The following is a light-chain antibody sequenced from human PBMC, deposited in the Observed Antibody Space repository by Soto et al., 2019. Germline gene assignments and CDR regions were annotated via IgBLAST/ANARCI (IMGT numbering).Light chain of an antibody. V-gene: IGKV3-20*01. CDR3: QQYYSTPPT. Sequence: EILLTQSPGTLSLSPGERATLSCRASQTISSDYLAWYQQKPGQAPRLLIFGAATRAADIPDRFSGSGSGTDFTLTISRLEPEDVALYYCQQYYSTPPTFGQGTKVEIK. J-gene: IGKJ1*01. CDR1: QTISSDY. CDR2: GAA.